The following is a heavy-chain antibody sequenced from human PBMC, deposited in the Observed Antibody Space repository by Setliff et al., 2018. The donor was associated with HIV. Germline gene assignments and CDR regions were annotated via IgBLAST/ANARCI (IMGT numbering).Heavy chain of an antibody. CDR1: GYSISSGYY. CDR3: ARVPFTTGFDY. J-gene: IGHJ4*02. CDR2: IYHSGGT. D-gene: IGHD3-3*01. V-gene: IGHV4-38-2*01. Sequence: SETLSLICAVSGYSISSGYYWGWIRQPPGRGLEWIGNIYHSGGTHYNPSLRSRVTISVDTSKNHFSLKLSSVTAADTAVFYCARVPFTTGFDYWGQGILVPSPQ.